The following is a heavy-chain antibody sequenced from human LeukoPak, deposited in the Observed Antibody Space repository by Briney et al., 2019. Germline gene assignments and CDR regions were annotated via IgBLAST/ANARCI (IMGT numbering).Heavy chain of an antibody. CDR2: VFTSGII. V-gene: IGHV4-4*07. Sequence: KPSETLSLTCTVSGGSISSYYWSWIRQPPGKELEWIGRVFTSGIISGNTNYNPSVKSRVTMSVDSSKNQFSLKLRSVTAADTAVYYCARDRYYYDSSSYFSAFDTWGQGTMVTVSS. J-gene: IGHJ3*02. CDR1: GGSISSYY. CDR3: ARDRYYYDSSSYFSAFDT. D-gene: IGHD3-22*01.